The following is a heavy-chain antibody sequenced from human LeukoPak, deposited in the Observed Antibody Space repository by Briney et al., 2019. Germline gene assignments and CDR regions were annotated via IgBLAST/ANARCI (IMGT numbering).Heavy chain of an antibody. D-gene: IGHD1-1*01. V-gene: IGHV3-23*01. Sequence: GGSLRLSCAASGFSFSSYAMSWVRQAPGKGLEWVSTISGSGGNTNYADSVKGRFTISRDNSKNTLYLQMNSLRAEDTAVYYCTSQTEYYFDYWGQGTLVTVSS. CDR2: ISGSGGNT. CDR3: TSQTEYYFDY. CDR1: GFSFSSYA. J-gene: IGHJ4*02.